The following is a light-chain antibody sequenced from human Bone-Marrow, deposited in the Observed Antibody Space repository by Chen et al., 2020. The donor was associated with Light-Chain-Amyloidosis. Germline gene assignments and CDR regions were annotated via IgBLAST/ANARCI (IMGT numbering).Light chain of an antibody. CDR2: HAS. CDR1: QSVSNM. CDR3: QQYSNWPVT. V-gene: IGKV3-15*01. Sequence: ETAMTQSPATLSVSPGERATLSCRASQSVSNMLAWYQRKPGQAPRLLLYHASTRATGIPARFSGSGSGTEFTLIISSLQSEDFALYYCQQYSNWPVTFGPGTRLEIK. J-gene: IGKJ5*01.